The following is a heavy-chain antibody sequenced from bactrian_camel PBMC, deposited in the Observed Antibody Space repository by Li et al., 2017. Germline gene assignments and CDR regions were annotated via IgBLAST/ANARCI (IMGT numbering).Heavy chain of an antibody. CDR2: ITTGTGNT. D-gene: IGHD1*01. Sequence: HVQLVESGGGSVQAGGSLILSCVVSGYTGQTGSTYFLGWFRQAPGKGREGVASITTGTGNTDYADSVKGRFTISQDGAENTVYLQMNSLKPEDTALYQCKTDTCRDYSDYEYWGQGTQVTVS. CDR1: GYTGQTGSTYF. CDR3: KTDTCRDYSDYEY. J-gene: IGHJ4*01. V-gene: IGHV3S1*01.